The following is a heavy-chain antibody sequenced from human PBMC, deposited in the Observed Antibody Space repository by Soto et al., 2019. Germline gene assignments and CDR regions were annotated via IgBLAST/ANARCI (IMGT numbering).Heavy chain of an antibody. V-gene: IGHV4-59*01. J-gene: IGHJ5*02. CDR2: IYYSGST. CDR3: ARGIAAAGRLNWFDP. CDR1: GGSISSYY. D-gene: IGHD6-13*01. Sequence: SETLSLTCTVSGGSISSYYWSWIRQLPGKGLEWIGYIYYSGSTNYNPSLKSRVTISVDTSKNQFSLKLSSVTAADTAVYYCARGIAAAGRLNWFDPWGQGTLVTVSS.